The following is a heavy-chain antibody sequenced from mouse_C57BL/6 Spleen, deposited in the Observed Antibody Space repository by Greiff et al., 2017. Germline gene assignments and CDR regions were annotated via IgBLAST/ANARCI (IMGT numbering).Heavy chain of an antibody. D-gene: IGHD2-5*01. CDR1: GYSFTSYY. J-gene: IGHJ4*01. Sequence: QVQLQQSGPELVKPGASVKISCKASGYSFTSYYIHWVKQRPGQGLEWIGWIYPGSGNTKYNEKFKGKATLTADTSSSTAYMQLSSLTSEDSAVYYGARSSNYYAMDYWGQGTSVTVSS. CDR3: ARSSNYYAMDY. CDR2: IYPGSGNT. V-gene: IGHV1-66*01.